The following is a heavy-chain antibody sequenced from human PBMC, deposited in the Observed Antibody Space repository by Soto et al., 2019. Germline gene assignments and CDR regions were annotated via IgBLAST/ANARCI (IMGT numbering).Heavy chain of an antibody. J-gene: IGHJ5*02. V-gene: IGHV4-31*03. CDR3: ARDNLRRYSSSSGPNWFDP. CDR1: GGSISSGGYY. CDR2: IYYSGST. D-gene: IGHD6-6*01. Sequence: SETLSLTCTVSGGSISSGGYYWSWIRQHPGKGLEWIGYIYYSGSTYYNPSLKSRVTISVDTSKNQFSLKLSPVTAADTAVYYCARDNLRRYSSSSGPNWFDPWGQGTLVTVSS.